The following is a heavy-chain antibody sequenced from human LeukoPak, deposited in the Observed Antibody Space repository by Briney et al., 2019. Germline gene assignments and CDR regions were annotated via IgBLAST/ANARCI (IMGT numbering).Heavy chain of an antibody. Sequence: SQTLSLTCAIPGDSVSSNSAAWNWIRQSPSRGLEWLGRTYYRSKWYNDYAVSVKSRITINPDTSKNQFSLQLNSVTPEDTAVYYCARDGLSSSWYPGWFDPWGQGTLVTVSS. CDR2: TYYRSKWYN. D-gene: IGHD6-13*01. V-gene: IGHV6-1*01. J-gene: IGHJ5*02. CDR1: GDSVSSNSAA. CDR3: ARDGLSSSWYPGWFDP.